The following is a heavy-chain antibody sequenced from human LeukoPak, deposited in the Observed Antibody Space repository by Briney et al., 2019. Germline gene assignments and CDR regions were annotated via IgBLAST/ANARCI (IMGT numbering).Heavy chain of an antibody. CDR3: ARGGSSWLFDY. D-gene: IGHD6-13*01. J-gene: IGHJ4*02. V-gene: IGHV1-69*13. Sequence: SVKVSCKASGGTFSSYAISWVRQAPGQGLEWMGGIITIFGTANYAQKFQGGVTITADESTSTAYMELSSLRSEDTAAYYCARGGSSWLFDYWGQGTLVTVSS. CDR2: IITIFGTA. CDR1: GGTFSSYA.